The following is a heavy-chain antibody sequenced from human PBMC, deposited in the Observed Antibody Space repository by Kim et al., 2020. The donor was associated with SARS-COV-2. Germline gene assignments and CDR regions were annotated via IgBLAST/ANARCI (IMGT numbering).Heavy chain of an antibody. D-gene: IGHD4-17*01. CDR3: ARGQAVTKPFDY. CDR1: GFTFSSYS. Sequence: GGSLRLSCAASGFTFSSYSMNWVRQAPGKGLEWVSSISSSSSYIYYADSVKGRFTISRDNAKNSLYLQMNSLRAEDTAVYYCARGQAVTKPFDYWGQGTLVTVSS. CDR2: ISSSSSYI. V-gene: IGHV3-21*01. J-gene: IGHJ4*02.